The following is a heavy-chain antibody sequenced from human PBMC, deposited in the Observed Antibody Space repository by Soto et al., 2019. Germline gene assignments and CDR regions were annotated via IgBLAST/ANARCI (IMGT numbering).Heavy chain of an antibody. CDR2: ISGSGGST. CDR3: AKDLNFYDSSGGSCHSGFQH. V-gene: IGHV3-23*01. Sequence: GGSLRLSCAASGFTFSSYAMSWVRQAPGKGLEWVSAISGSGGSTYYADSVKGRFTISRDNSKNTLYLQMNSLRAEDTAVYYCAKDLNFYDSSGGSCHSGFQHWGQGTLVTGSS. CDR1: GFTFSSYA. D-gene: IGHD2-15*01. J-gene: IGHJ1*01.